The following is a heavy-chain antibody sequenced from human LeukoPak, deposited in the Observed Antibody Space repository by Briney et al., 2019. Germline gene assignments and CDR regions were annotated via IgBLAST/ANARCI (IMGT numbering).Heavy chain of an antibody. J-gene: IGHJ4*02. CDR1: GFTFSSSA. D-gene: IGHD2-15*01. Sequence: GGSLRLSCAAPGFTFSSSAMSWVRQAPGKGLEWVSAISNNGGYTYYADSVQGRFTISRDNSKSTLCLHMNSLRAEDTAVYYCAKQLGYCSDGSCYFPYWGQGTLVTVSS. CDR3: AKQLGYCSDGSCYFPY. V-gene: IGHV3-23*01. CDR2: ISNNGGYT.